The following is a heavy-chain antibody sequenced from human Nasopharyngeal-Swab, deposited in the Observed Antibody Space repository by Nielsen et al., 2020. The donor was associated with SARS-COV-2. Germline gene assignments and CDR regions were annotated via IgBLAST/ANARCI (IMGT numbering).Heavy chain of an antibody. D-gene: IGHD3-10*01. J-gene: IGHJ5*02. CDR3: AREEGFGELLRLGWFDP. CDR1: GFTFSSYW. CDR2: INGDGSST. V-gene: IGHV3-74*01. Sequence: GGSLRLSCAASGFTFSSYWMHWVRQAPGKGLVWVSRINGDGSSTSYADSVKGRLTISRDNAKNTLYLQMNSLRAEDTAVYYCAREEGFGELLRLGWFDPWGQGTLVTVSS.